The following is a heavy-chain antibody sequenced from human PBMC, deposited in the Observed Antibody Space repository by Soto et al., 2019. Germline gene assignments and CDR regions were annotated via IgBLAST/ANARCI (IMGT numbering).Heavy chain of an antibody. CDR2: ISNNGITT. V-gene: IGHV3-48*01. CDR1: GFTFSSYG. D-gene: IGHD4-17*01. CDR3: ATTLTYWNAMDV. J-gene: IGHJ6*02. Sequence: PGGSLRLSCAASGFTFSSYGMHWVRQAPGKGLEWVSYISNNGITTYYADSVKGRFTISRDNAKNSLYLQMNSLRAEDTAVYYCATTLTYWNAMDVWGQGTTVTVSS.